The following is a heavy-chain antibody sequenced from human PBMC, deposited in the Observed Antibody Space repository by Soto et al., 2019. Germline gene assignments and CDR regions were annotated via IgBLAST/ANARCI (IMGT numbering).Heavy chain of an antibody. CDR1: GFTFSSYW. Sequence: EVQLVESGGCLVQPGGSLRLSCAASGFTFSSYWMHCVRQAPGSGLVWISRIVGDGTTTNYADSVKGRFTIPRDNAKNTLNLQMNSRRDEDSAVYYCERGGFGASYLDFWGQGTLVTVSS. CDR2: IVGDGTTT. V-gene: IGHV3-74*01. J-gene: IGHJ4*02. D-gene: IGHD1-26*01. CDR3: ERGGFGASYLDF.